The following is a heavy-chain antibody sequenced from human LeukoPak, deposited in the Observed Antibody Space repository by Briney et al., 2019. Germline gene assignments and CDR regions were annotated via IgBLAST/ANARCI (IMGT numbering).Heavy chain of an antibody. Sequence: PSETLSLTCTVSGGSISSYYWSWIRQPPGKGLEWIGSIYYSGSTYYNPSLKSRVTISVDTSKNQFSLKLSSVTAADTAVYYCARLRGKYIVVVPVVFDYWGQGTLVTVSS. CDR3: ARLRGKYIVVVPVVFDY. J-gene: IGHJ4*02. CDR1: GGSISSYY. D-gene: IGHD2-2*01. CDR2: IYYSGST. V-gene: IGHV4-39*01.